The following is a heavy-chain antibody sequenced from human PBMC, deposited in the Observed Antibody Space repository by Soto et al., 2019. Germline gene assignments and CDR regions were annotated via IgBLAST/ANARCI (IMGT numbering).Heavy chain of an antibody. D-gene: IGHD1-26*01. Sequence: QVQLVEAGGGVVQPGTSLRLSCAASGFIFRSYAIHWVRQAPGKGLEWVAVIPFDGSYKYYADSVKGRFTISRDNSKDTVFLQMDTLSAEDTAVYYCARAPNSGTYVPDSWGQGTLVTVSS. V-gene: IGHV3-30*04. J-gene: IGHJ4*02. CDR1: GFIFRSYA. CDR3: ARAPNSGTYVPDS. CDR2: IPFDGSYK.